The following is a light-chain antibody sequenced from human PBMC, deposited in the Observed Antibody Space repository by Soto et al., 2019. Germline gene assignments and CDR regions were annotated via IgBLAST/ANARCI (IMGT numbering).Light chain of an antibody. V-gene: IGKV3-20*01. CDR3: QQYGSLSWT. CDR1: QSVSSSY. CDR2: GAS. Sequence: EIVLTQSAGTLSLTPGERATLSCRASQSVSSSYLAWYQQKPGQAPRLLIYGASTRATGVPDRYSGSGSGTDFTLTISRLEPEDFAVYHCQQYGSLSWTFGQGTMVDI. J-gene: IGKJ1*01.